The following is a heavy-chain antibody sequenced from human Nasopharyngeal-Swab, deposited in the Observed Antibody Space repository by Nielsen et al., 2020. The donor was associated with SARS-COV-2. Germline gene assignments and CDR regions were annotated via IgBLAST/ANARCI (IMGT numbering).Heavy chain of an antibody. J-gene: IGHJ4*02. CDR3: ARDYRAWSSGFPFDY. D-gene: IGHD6-19*01. CDR1: SGTFSSYS. CDR2: IIPILGIA. Sequence: SVQVSCQASSGTFSSYSIIWVLQPPGQGLVWMVWIIPILGIANYAQKFQGRVTITADKSTSTAYMELSSLRSEDTAVYYCARDYRAWSSGFPFDYWGQGTLVTVSS. V-gene: IGHV1-69*10.